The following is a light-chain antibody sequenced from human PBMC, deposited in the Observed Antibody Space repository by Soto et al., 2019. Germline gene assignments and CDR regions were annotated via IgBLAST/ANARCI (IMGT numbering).Light chain of an antibody. V-gene: IGLV2-8*01. J-gene: IGLJ1*01. Sequence: QSALTQPPSASGSPGQSVTISCTGTSSDVGGYNYVSWYQQHPGKAPKLMIYEVSKRPSGVPDRFSGSKSGNTASLTVSGLQAEDEADYYCTSYAASSTDVFGAGTQLTVL. CDR1: SSDVGGYNY. CDR2: EVS. CDR3: TSYAASSTDV.